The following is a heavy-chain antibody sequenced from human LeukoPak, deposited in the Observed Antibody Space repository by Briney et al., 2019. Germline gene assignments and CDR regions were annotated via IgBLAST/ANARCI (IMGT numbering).Heavy chain of an antibody. D-gene: IGHD3-22*01. CDR3: AGLVGRYSSGLYYYYFDY. V-gene: IGHV4-4*02. CDR2: MYLSGTT. CDR1: GDSINSLDL. J-gene: IGHJ4*02. Sequence: SGTLSLTCTVSGDSINSLDLWSWVRQPPGQGLAWIGEMYLSGTTHSNPSVKSRVTISIDKSKNQFFLNLSSVTAADTAVYYCAGLVGRYSSGLYYYYFDYWGQGTLVTVSS.